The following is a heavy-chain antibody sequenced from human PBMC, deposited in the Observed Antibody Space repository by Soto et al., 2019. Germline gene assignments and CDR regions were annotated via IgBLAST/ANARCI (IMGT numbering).Heavy chain of an antibody. CDR3: ARGGRYCSSTSCYSPYGMDV. V-gene: IGHV3-11*06. CDR2: ISSSSSYT. Sequence: GGSLRLSSAASGFTFSDYYMSWIRQAPGKGLEWVSYISSSSSYTDYADSVKGRFTISRDNAKNSLYLQMNSLRAEDTAVYYCARGGRYCSSTSCYSPYGMDVRGQGTTVKVSS. D-gene: IGHD2-2*01. J-gene: IGHJ6*02. CDR1: GFTFSDYY.